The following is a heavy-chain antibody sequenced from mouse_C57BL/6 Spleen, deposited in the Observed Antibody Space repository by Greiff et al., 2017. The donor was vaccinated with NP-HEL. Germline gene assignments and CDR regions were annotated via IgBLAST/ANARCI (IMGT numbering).Heavy chain of an antibody. Sequence: QVQLQQPGAELVRPGSSVKLSCKASGYTFTSYWMDWVKQRPGQGLEWIGNIYPSDSETHYNQKFKDKATLTVDKSSSTAYMQLSSLTSEDSAVYYCARNDYDGAWFAYWGQGTLVTVSA. J-gene: IGHJ3*01. D-gene: IGHD2-4*01. CDR1: GYTFTSYW. V-gene: IGHV1-61*01. CDR3: ARNDYDGAWFAY. CDR2: IYPSDSET.